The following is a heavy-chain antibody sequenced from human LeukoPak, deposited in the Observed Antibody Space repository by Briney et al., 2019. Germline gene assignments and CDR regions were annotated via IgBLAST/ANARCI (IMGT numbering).Heavy chain of an antibody. CDR3: ARKLIFDP. CDR1: GGSFSGYY. V-gene: IGHV4-34*01. Sequence: PSETLPLTCAVYGGSFSGYYWSWIRQPPGKGLEWIGEINHSGSTNYNPSLKSRVTISVDTSKNQFSLKLSSVTAADTAVYYCARKLIFDPWGQGTLVTVSS. CDR2: INHSGST. J-gene: IGHJ5*02. D-gene: IGHD2-8*01.